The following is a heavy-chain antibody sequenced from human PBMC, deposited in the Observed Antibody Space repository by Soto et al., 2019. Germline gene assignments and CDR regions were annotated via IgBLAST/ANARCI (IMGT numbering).Heavy chain of an antibody. CDR1: GVTFSSYS. V-gene: IGHV3-48*02. CDR3: ARGIGDYSGFLGYCRGMDV. D-gene: IGHD2-15*01. Sequence: GGSLRLSCAASGVTFSSYSMNWVRQAPGKGLEWVSYISSSYSTIYYADSVKGRFTISRDNPKNSLYLQMNSLRDEDTAVYYCARGIGDYSGFLGYCRGMDVWGQGTTVTVSS. CDR2: ISSSYSTI. J-gene: IGHJ6*02.